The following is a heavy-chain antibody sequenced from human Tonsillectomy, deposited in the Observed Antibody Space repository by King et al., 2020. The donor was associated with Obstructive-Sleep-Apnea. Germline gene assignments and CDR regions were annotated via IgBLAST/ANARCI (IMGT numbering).Heavy chain of an antibody. J-gene: IGHJ4*02. CDR1: GFTFSSFA. CDR3: AKGPAQQLVPNSFDS. Sequence: VQLVESGGGLVQPGGSLRLSCAASGFTFSSFAMTWVRQAPGKGLEWVSTISGSGGTTYYADSVKGRFTISRDNSKNTLYLQMNSLRAEDTAVYYCAKGPAQQLVPNSFDSWGQGSLVTVSS. CDR2: ISGSGGTT. D-gene: IGHD6-13*01. V-gene: IGHV3-23*04.